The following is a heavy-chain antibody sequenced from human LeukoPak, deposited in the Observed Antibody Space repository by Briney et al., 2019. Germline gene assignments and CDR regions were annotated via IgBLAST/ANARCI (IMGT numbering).Heavy chain of an antibody. CDR3: ARSGCSAGSCYSQTVRFDS. CDR2: ISAYNGNT. Sequence: ASVKVSCKASGHTFTNYGISWVRQAPGQGLEWMAWISAYNGNTDYAQKFQGRVTVTADTSTSTAYMELRSLRSDDTAVYYCARSGCSAGSCYSQTVRFDSWGQGTLVTVSS. D-gene: IGHD2-15*01. CDR1: GHTFTNYG. V-gene: IGHV1-18*01. J-gene: IGHJ4*02.